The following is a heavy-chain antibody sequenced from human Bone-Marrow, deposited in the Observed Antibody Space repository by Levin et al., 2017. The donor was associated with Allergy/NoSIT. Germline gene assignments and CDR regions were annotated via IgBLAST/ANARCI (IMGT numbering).Heavy chain of an antibody. CDR1: GGSISSNEYY. Sequence: PGGSLRLSCIVSGGSISSNEYYWGWIRQPPGKGLEWIGSISYSGTTYYSPSLKSRVTISVDTSKNQFSLKLSSVTAADTAVYYCSRGGDYVWGSYRYKGDYWGQGTLVSVSS. J-gene: IGHJ4*02. D-gene: IGHD3-16*02. CDR2: ISYSGTT. CDR3: SRGGDYVWGSYRYKGDY. V-gene: IGHV4-39*01.